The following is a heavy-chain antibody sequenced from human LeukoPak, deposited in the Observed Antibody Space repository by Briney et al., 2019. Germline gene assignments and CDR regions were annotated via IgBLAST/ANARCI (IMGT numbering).Heavy chain of an antibody. Sequence: GGSLRLSCAASGFTFSSYGMHWVRQAPGKGLEWVAFIRYDGSNKYYADSVKGRFTISRDNSKNTLSLQMNNLRPEDTAVYYCAKDYLGGYSFGSPFDYWGQGTLVTVSS. J-gene: IGHJ4*02. CDR3: AKDYLGGYSFGSPFDY. V-gene: IGHV3-30*02. D-gene: IGHD5-18*01. CDR2: IRYDGSNK. CDR1: GFTFSSYG.